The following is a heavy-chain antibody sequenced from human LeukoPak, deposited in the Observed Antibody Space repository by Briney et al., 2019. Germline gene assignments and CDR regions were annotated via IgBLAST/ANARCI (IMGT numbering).Heavy chain of an antibody. D-gene: IGHD3-3*01. J-gene: IGHJ4*02. V-gene: IGHV3-23*01. Sequence: GGSLRLSCAASGFTFSSYAMSWVRQAPGKGLEWVSAISGSGGSTYYADSVKGWFTISRDNSKNTLYLQMNSLRAEDTAVYYCAKVRGIYDFWSGYSDWGQGTLVTVSS. CDR2: ISGSGGST. CDR3: AKVRGIYDFWSGYSD. CDR1: GFTFSSYA.